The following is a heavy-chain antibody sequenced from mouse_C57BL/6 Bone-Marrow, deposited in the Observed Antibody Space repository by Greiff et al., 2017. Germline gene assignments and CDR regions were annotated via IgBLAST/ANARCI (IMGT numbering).Heavy chain of an antibody. CDR2: ISSGGSST. J-gene: IGHJ3*01. CDR1: GFTFSSYG. CDR3: AREDDYGSRFAY. D-gene: IGHD1-1*01. V-gene: IGHV5-6*01. Sequence: EVKLMESGGDLVKPGGSLKLSCAASGFTFSSYGMSWVRQTPDKRLAWVATISSGGSSTYYPARVKGRFTITGDNAKNTLYMQRSSLKSEVTARYYCAREDDYGSRFAYWGQGTLVTGSA.